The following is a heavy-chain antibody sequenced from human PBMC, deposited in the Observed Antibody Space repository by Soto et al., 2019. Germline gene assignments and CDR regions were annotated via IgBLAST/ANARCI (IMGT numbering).Heavy chain of an antibody. D-gene: IGHD2-15*01. CDR1: GGSISSSSYY. Sequence: SETLSLTCTVSGGSISSSSYYWGWIRPPPGKGLEWIGYIYYSGSTNYNPSLKSRVTISVDTSKNQFSLKLSSVTAADTAVYYCASVIGYCSGGSCPDHYFDYWGQGTLVTVSS. CDR2: IYYSGST. J-gene: IGHJ4*02. V-gene: IGHV4-61*05. CDR3: ASVIGYCSGGSCPDHYFDY.